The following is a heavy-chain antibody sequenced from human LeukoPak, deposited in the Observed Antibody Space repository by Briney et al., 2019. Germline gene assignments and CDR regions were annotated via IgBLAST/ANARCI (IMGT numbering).Heavy chain of an antibody. V-gene: IGHV3-23*01. Sequence: GGSLRLSCAASGFTFSSYAVSWVRQAPGKGLKWVSAISGSGGSTYYADSVKGRFTISRDNSKNTLYLQMNSLRAEDTAVYYCAKAEGSGSYYNVRTPYYFDYWGQGTLVTVSS. CDR2: ISGSGGST. CDR1: GFTFSSYA. D-gene: IGHD3-10*01. CDR3: AKAEGSGSYYNVRTPYYFDY. J-gene: IGHJ4*02.